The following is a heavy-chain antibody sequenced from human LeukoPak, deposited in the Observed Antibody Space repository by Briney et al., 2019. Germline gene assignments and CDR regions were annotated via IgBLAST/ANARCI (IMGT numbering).Heavy chain of an antibody. Sequence: ASVKVSCKASGYTFSSYGIRWVRQAPGQGLERMGWVSAYADDTNYVQKFQGRVTMTTDTSTSTAYMELSSLRSDDTAVYYCARDCIGCHGFDYWGQGTLVTVSS. CDR1: GYTFSSYG. CDR3: ARDCIGCHGFDY. D-gene: IGHD2-15*01. V-gene: IGHV1-18*01. CDR2: VSAYADDT. J-gene: IGHJ4*02.